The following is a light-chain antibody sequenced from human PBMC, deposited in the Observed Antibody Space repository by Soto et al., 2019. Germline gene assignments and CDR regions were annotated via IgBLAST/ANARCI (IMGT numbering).Light chain of an antibody. CDR2: GVT. Sequence: QSALTQPASVSGSPGQSITISCTGTSSDVGGYNYVSWYQQRPGKAPKLMIYGVTNRPSGVSNRFSGSKSGNTASLTISGLQAEDEADYYCSSYTSSTTLSVVFGGGTQLTVL. V-gene: IGLV2-14*01. CDR3: SSYTSSTTLSVV. J-gene: IGLJ2*01. CDR1: SSDVGGYNY.